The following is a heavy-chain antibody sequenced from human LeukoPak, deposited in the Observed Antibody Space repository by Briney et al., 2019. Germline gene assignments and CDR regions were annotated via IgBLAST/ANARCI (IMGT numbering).Heavy chain of an antibody. Sequence: PGGSLRLSCAASGFTFSSYAMSWIRQAPGKGLDWISVISGSGDTTYYPASVKGRFTISRDNSKNTLYLQMISLRAEDTAVYYCAKTFYYGSRGYSTFDYWGQGTLVTVSS. V-gene: IGHV3-23*01. CDR3: AKTFYYGSRGYSTFDY. CDR1: GFTFSSYA. CDR2: ISGSGDTT. J-gene: IGHJ4*02. D-gene: IGHD3-22*01.